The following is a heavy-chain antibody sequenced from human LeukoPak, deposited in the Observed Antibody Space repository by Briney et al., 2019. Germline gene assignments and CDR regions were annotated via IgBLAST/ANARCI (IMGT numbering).Heavy chain of an antibody. J-gene: IGHJ5*02. CDR3: AGGDGLGIEVAGTSGWFDP. D-gene: IGHD6-19*01. Sequence: GASVKVSCKASGYTFTSYDINWVRQATGQGLEWMGWMNPNSGNTGYAQKFQGRVTITRNTSISTAYMELSSLRSEDTAVYYCAGGDGLGIEVAGTSGWFDPWGQGTLVTVSS. CDR2: MNPNSGNT. V-gene: IGHV1-8*03. CDR1: GYTFTSYD.